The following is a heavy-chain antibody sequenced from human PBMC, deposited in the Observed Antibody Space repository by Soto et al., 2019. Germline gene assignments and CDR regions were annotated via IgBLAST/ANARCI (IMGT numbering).Heavy chain of an antibody. CDR3: AKGRESSGSYRPFDY. J-gene: IGHJ4*02. V-gene: IGHV3-23*01. CDR1: GFTFSSYA. D-gene: IGHD3-22*01. Sequence: PGGFLRLSCAASGFTFSSYAMSWVRQAPGKGLEWVSAISAGAVATNYADSVKGRFTISRDNSKNTLYLQMNSLRAEDTAVYYCAKGRESSGSYRPFDYWGQGALVTVSS. CDR2: ISAGAVAT.